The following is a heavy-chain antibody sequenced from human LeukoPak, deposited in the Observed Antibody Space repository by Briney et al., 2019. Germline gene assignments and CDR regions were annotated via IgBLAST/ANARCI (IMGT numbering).Heavy chain of an antibody. D-gene: IGHD2-2*01. V-gene: IGHV4-34*01. CDR1: GWSFNDYY. Sequence: SETLSLTCAVYGWSFNDYYWNWIRQPPGKGLEWIGEINDRGDTNFNPSLKSRVTISVDTSKNQFSLMLTSMIPADTAVYYCARGQVPAARGYNWFDPWGQGTLVTVPS. J-gene: IGHJ5*02. CDR3: ARGQVPAARGYNWFDP. CDR2: INDRGDT.